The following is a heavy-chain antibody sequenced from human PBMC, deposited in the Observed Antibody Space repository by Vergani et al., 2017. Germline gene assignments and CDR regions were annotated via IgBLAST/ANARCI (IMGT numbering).Heavy chain of an antibody. CDR3: AKEPRRVGVVVVAATLGAGMDV. V-gene: IGHV3-23*01. CDR2: ISGSGGST. Sequence: EVQLLESGGGLVQPGGSLRLSCAASGFTFSSYAMSWVRQAPGKGLEWVSAISGSGGSTYYADSVKGRFTISRDNSKNTLYLQMNSLRAEDTAVYYCAKEPRRVGVVVVAATLGAGMDVWGQGTTVTVSS. J-gene: IGHJ6*02. CDR1: GFTFSSYA. D-gene: IGHD2-15*01.